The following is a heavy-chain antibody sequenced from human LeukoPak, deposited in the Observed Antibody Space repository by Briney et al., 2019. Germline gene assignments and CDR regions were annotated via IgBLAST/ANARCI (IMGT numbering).Heavy chain of an antibody. CDR1: GGSISSSSYY. V-gene: IGHV4-39*01. Sequence: KTSETLSLTCTVSGGSISSSSYYWGGIRQPPGKGLEWIGSIYYSGSTYYNPSLKSRVTISVDTSKNQFSLKLSSVTAADTAVYYCARRVNSSGYYHYYYYMDVWGKGTTVTVSS. CDR3: ARRVNSSGYYHYYYYMDV. D-gene: IGHD3-22*01. CDR2: IYYSGST. J-gene: IGHJ6*03.